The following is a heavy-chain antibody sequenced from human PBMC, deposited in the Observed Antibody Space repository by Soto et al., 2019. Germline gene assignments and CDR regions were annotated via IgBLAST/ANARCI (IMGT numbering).Heavy chain of an antibody. J-gene: IGHJ3*02. V-gene: IGHV3-30-3*01. CDR3: ARATSGWYKDAFDI. CDR2: ISYDGSNK. Sequence: QVQVVESGGGVVQPGRSLRLSCAASGFTSSSYAMYWVRQAPGKGLEWVAVISYDGSNKYDADSVKGRFTISRDNSKNTLYLQMNSLRAEDTAVYYCARATSGWYKDAFDIWGQGTMVTVSS. CDR1: GFTSSSYA. D-gene: IGHD6-19*01.